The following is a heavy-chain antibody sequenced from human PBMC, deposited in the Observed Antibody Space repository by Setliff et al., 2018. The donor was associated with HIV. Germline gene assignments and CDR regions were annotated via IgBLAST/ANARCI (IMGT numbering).Heavy chain of an antibody. J-gene: IGHJ4*01. CDR3: TKRTGNGWSHTDY. V-gene: IGHV1-3*01. CDR1: GYTFTSYT. Sequence: ASVKVSCKASGYTFTSYTMHWGRQAPGQRLEWMGWINAGDVYTKYSQKFQGKVTIFRDTSARTVYMELWSLRSDDTAVYYCTKRTGNGWSHTDYWGHGTLVTVSS. D-gene: IGHD6-19*01. CDR2: INAGDVYT.